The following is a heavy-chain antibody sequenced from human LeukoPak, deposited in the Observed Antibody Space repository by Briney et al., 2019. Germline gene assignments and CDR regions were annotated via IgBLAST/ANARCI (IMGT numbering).Heavy chain of an antibody. CDR2: IYYSGST. CDR1: GGSFSSSSYY. D-gene: IGHD2-2*01. J-gene: IGHJ4*02. CDR3: ARAAAGYCSSTSCSRGNYFDY. Sequence: SSETLSLTCTVSGGSFSSSSYYWGWIRQPPGKGLEWIGSIYYSGSTYYNPSLKSRVTISVDTSKNQFSLKLSSVTAADTAVYYCARAAAGYCSSTSCSRGNYFDYWGQGTLVTVSS. V-gene: IGHV4-39*07.